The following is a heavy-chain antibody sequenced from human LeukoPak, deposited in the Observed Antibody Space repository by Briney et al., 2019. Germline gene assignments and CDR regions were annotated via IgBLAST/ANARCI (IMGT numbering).Heavy chain of an antibody. D-gene: IGHD2-15*01. CDR3: ASLEVVVAAPDAFDI. CDR1: GGSFSGYY. J-gene: IGHJ3*02. CDR2: INHSGST. Sequence: PSETLSLTCAVYGGSFSGYYWSWIRQPPGKGLEWIGEINHSGSTNYNPSLKSRVTISVDTSKNQFSLKLSSVTAADTAVYYCASLEVVVAAPDAFDIWGQGTMVTVSS. V-gene: IGHV4-34*01.